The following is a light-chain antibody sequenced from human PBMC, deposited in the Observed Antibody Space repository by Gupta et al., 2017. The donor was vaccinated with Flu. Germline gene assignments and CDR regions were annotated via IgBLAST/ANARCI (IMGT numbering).Light chain of an antibody. Sequence: EMVMTQSPATLSVSPGERATLSCRASQSLGSKLAWYQQKPGQAPRLLIYGASTRATGIPARFSGSGSGTEFTLTISSLQSEDFAVYYCQQETNWPNTFGQGTRLEIK. J-gene: IGKJ5*01. V-gene: IGKV3D-15*01. CDR2: GAS. CDR3: QQETNWPNT. CDR1: QSLGSK.